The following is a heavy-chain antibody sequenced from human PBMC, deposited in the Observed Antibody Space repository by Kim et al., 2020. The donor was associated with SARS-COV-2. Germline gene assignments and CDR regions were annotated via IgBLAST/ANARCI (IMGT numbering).Heavy chain of an antibody. V-gene: IGHV3-30*04. Sequence: GGSLRLSCAASGFTFSSYAMHWVRQAPGKGLEWVAVISYDGSNKYYADSVKGRFTISRDNSKNTLYLQMNSLRAEDTAVYYCARGGYSSSWGPFDYWGQGTLVTVSS. D-gene: IGHD6-13*01. J-gene: IGHJ4*02. CDR1: GFTFSSYA. CDR2: ISYDGSNK. CDR3: ARGGYSSSWGPFDY.